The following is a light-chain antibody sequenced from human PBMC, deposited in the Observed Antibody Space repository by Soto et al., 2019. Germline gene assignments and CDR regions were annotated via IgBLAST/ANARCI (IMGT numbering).Light chain of an antibody. Sequence: EIESTQYPSTLSLYPGERATRSRSASQSVSSSYLAWYQQKPGQAPRLLIYDASNRATGIPARFSGSGSGTDFTLTISSLEPEDFAVYYCQQRSNWPPITFAQGARLEIK. CDR2: DAS. V-gene: IGKV3D-20*02. J-gene: IGKJ5*01. CDR3: QQRSNWPPIT. CDR1: QSVSSSY.